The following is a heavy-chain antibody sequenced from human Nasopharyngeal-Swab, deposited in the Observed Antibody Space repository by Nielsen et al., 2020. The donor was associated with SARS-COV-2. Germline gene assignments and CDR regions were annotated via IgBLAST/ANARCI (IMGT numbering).Heavy chain of an antibody. D-gene: IGHD1-26*01. V-gene: IGHV1-18*01. J-gene: IGHJ4*02. CDR3: AREDIVGPLLDY. CDR2: ISSYNGYT. Sequence: WVRQAPGQGLEWLGWISSYNGYTNYAHKFQGRVTMTRDTSTSTVYMELSSLRSEDTAVYYCAREDIVGPLLDYWGQGTLVTVSS.